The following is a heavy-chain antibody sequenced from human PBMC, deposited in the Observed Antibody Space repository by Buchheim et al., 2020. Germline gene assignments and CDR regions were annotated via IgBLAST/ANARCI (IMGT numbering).Heavy chain of an antibody. J-gene: IGHJ4*02. V-gene: IGHV4-39*07. CDR3: ARGGGSYGVDY. CDR2: INHSGST. Sequence: QLQLQESGPGLVKPSETLSLTCTVSGVPISTSTYYWGWIRQPPGKGLEWIGEINHSGSTNYNPSLKSRVTISIDKSKNQFSLNLTSVTAADTAVYYCARGGGSYGVDYWGQGTL. D-gene: IGHD3-16*01. CDR1: GVPISTSTYY.